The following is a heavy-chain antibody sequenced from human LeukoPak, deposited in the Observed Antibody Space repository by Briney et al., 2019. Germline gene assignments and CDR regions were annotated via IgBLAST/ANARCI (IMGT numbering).Heavy chain of an antibody. D-gene: IGHD1-26*01. CDR1: GFTVSSNS. V-gene: IGHV3-66*01. CDR2: IYSGGGT. Sequence: PGGSLRLSCAASGFTVSSNSMRWVRQAPGKGLEWVSVIYSGGGTYYADSVKDRFTIYRDNSKNTLYLQMNSLRAEDTAVYYCASLFSAYYFDYWGQGTLVTVSS. CDR3: ASLFSAYYFDY. J-gene: IGHJ4*02.